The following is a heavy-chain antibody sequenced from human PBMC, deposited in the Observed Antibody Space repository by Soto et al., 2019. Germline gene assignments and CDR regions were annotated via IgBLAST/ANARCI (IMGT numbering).Heavy chain of an antibody. Sequence: PRGCLRLSCAASGFTFSDYYMSWIRQAPGKGLEWVSYISSSGSDTNYADSVKGRFTVSRDNAKNSLYLQMNSLRAEDTAVYYCARSLRGYSGYSGYWGQGTLVTVSS. D-gene: IGHD5-12*01. CDR1: GFTFSDYY. J-gene: IGHJ4*02. CDR2: ISSSGSDT. CDR3: ARSLRGYSGYSGY. V-gene: IGHV3-11*03.